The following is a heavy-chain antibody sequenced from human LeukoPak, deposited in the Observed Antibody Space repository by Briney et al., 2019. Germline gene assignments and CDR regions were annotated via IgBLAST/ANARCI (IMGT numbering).Heavy chain of an antibody. Sequence: GGSLRLSCAASGFTFSSYGMHWVRKAPGKGLEWVAFIRYDGSNKYYAYSVKGRFTISRDNSKTTLYLQMNSLRAEDTAGEYCAKDGVHCSSTSCLIYWDQGTLVTVSS. CDR2: IRYDGSNK. CDR3: AKDGVHCSSTSCLIY. CDR1: GFTFSSYG. D-gene: IGHD2-2*01. J-gene: IGHJ4*02. V-gene: IGHV3-30*02.